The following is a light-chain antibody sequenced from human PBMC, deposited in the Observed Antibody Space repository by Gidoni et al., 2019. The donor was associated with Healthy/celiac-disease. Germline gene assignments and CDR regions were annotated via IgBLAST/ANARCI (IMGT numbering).Light chain of an antibody. CDR3: QQYNNWPWT. CDR1: QSVSSN. CDR2: GAS. J-gene: IGKJ1*01. Sequence: QSPATLSVSPGERATLSCRASQSVSSNLAWYQQKPGQAPRLLIYGASTRATGIPARFSGSGSGTEFTLTISSLQSEDFAVYYCQQYNNWPWTFGQGTKVEIK. V-gene: IGKV3-15*01.